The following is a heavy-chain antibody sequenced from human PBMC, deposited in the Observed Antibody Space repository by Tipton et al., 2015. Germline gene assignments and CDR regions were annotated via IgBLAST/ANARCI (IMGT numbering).Heavy chain of an antibody. CDR3: ARKPSGPGDYYYYGMDV. CDR1: GGSVSSSSYY. Sequence: TLSLTCTVSGGSVSSSSYYWGWIRQPPGKGLEWIGYIHYSGSTNYNPSLKSRVTISEDTSKNQFSLNLTSVTAADSAVYYCARKPSGPGDYYYYGMDVWGQGTTVTVSS. CDR2: IHYSGST. D-gene: IGHD6-19*01. J-gene: IGHJ6*02. V-gene: IGHV4-61*01.